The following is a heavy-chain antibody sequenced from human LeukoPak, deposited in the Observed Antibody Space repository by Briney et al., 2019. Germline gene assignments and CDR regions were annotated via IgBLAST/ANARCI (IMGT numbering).Heavy chain of an antibody. J-gene: IGHJ4*02. CDR1: GFTFVDYG. V-gene: IGHV3-20*04. CDR2: INWNGGST. Sequence: PGGSLRVSCAASGFTFVDYGMSWVRQALGKGLEWVSGINWNGGSTGYADSVKGRFTISRDNAKNSLYLQMNSLRAEDTALYYCARDRHYYDSSGYDTFDYWGQGTLVTVSS. CDR3: ARDRHYYDSSGYDTFDY. D-gene: IGHD3-22*01.